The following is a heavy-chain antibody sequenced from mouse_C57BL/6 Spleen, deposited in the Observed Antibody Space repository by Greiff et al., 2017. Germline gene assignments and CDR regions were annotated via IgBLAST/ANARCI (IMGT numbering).Heavy chain of an antibody. V-gene: IGHV8-12*01. Sequence: QVTLKESGPGILQSSQTLSLTCSFSGFSLSTSGMGVIWIRQPSGKGLEWLAHIYWDDDKRYNPSLKSRLTISKDTSRNQVFLKITSVDTADTATYYCGRGDLIIGNYEDYAMDYWGQGASVTVSS. D-gene: IGHD2-1*01. CDR1: GFSLSTSGMG. CDR2: IYWDDDK. CDR3: GRGDLIIGNYEDYAMDY. J-gene: IGHJ4*01.